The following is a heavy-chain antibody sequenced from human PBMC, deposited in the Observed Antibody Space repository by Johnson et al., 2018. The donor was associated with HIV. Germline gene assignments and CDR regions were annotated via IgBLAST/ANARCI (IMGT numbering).Heavy chain of an antibody. CDR2: ISSDGNNK. J-gene: IGHJ3*02. D-gene: IGHD3-3*01. V-gene: IGHV3-30*03. CDR3: AREFARFLEWFQTDGRAFDI. Sequence: QVQLVESGGGLVQPGGSLRLSCAASGFTVSSNYMSWVRQAPGKGLEWVASISSDGNNKYFADSVQGRFTISRDNSKNTLYLQMNSLRAEDTAVYYCAREFARFLEWFQTDGRAFDIWGQGTMVTVSS. CDR1: GFTVSSNY.